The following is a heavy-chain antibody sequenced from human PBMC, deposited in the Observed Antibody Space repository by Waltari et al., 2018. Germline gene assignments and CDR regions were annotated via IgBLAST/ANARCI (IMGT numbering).Heavy chain of an antibody. Sequence: QLQLQESGPGLVKPSNTLSLSCSVSGSSIIATDSPWAWLRQPPGKGLEWIRSVYFDGTSYYNPSLKSRASISIDTSKNQFSLTLTSVTAADTATYYCARLFLAYYTDFDNWGQGTLVTVSS. J-gene: IGHJ4*02. CDR3: ARLFLAYYTDFDN. V-gene: IGHV4-39*01. CDR2: VYFDGTS. CDR1: GSSIIATDSP. D-gene: IGHD3-3*01.